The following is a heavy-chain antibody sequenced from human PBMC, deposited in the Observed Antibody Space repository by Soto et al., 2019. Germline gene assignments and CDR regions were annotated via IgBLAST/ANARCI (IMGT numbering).Heavy chain of an antibody. V-gene: IGHV1-3*01. CDR1: GYTFTSYA. D-gene: IGHD3-9*01. CDR3: ARDHYDILTGYYLSYFDY. CDR2: INAGNGNT. J-gene: IGHJ4*02. Sequence: ASVKVSCKASGYTFTSYAMHWVRQAPGQRLERMAWINAGNGNTKYSQKFQGRVTITRDTSASTAYMELSSLRSEDTAVYYCARDHYDILTGYYLSYFDYWGQGTPVTVSS.